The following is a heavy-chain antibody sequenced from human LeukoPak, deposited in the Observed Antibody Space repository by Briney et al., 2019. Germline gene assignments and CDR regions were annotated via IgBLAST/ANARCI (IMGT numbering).Heavy chain of an antibody. Sequence: SVKVSCKASGGTFSSYAISWVRQAPGQVLEWMGGIIPIFGTANYAQKFQGRVTITTDESTSTAYMELSSLRSEDTAVYYCARLRFDADYYDSSGYYLNWFDPWGQGTLVTVSS. CDR3: ARLRFDADYYDSSGYYLNWFDP. CDR1: GGTFSSYA. D-gene: IGHD3-22*01. V-gene: IGHV1-69*05. CDR2: IIPIFGTA. J-gene: IGHJ5*02.